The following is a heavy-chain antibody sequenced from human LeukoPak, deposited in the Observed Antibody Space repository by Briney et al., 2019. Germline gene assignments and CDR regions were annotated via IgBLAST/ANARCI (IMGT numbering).Heavy chain of an antibody. CDR2: IYYSGST. J-gene: IGHJ4*02. V-gene: IGHV4-34*01. CDR1: GGSFSGYY. D-gene: IGHD3-10*01. Sequence: KPSETLSLTCAVYGGSFSGYYWSWIRQPPGKGLEWIGSIYYSGSTYYNPSLKSRVTISVDTSKNQFSLKLSSVTAADTAVYYCARDGAMVRGAIDYWGQGTLVTVSS. CDR3: ARDGAMVRGAIDY.